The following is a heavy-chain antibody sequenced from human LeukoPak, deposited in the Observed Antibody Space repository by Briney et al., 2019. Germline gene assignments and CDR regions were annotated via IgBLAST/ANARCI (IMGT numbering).Heavy chain of an antibody. V-gene: IGHV3-23*01. D-gene: IGHD1-14*01. J-gene: IGHJ4*02. CDR3: AKAIRQNRDLYDY. CDR1: GFTFSTFD. CDR2: ISGSGAST. Sequence: PGGSLRLSCAASGFTFSTFDMTWVRQAPGKGLEWVSGISGSGASTYYADSVKGRFTISRDNSKKTLYLQMNSLRAEDTALYYCAKAIRQNRDLYDYWGQGTLVTVSS.